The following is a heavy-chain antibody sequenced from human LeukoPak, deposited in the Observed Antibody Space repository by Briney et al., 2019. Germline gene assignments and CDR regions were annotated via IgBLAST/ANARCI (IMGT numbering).Heavy chain of an antibody. Sequence: SETLFLTCTVSGGSISSSSYYWGWIRQPPGKGLERIGSIYYSGSTYYNPSLKSRVTISVDTSKNQFSLKLSSVTAADTAVYYCATGHSSSWHNFDYWGQGTLVTVSS. CDR2: IYYSGST. CDR3: ATGHSSSWHNFDY. V-gene: IGHV4-39*01. CDR1: GGSISSSSYY. D-gene: IGHD6-13*01. J-gene: IGHJ4*02.